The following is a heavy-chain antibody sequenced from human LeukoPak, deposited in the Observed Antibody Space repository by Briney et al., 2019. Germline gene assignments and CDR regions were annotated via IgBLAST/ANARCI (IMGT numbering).Heavy chain of an antibody. Sequence: GGSLRLSCTASGFTFGDYAMSWVRQAPGKGLEWVGFIRSKAYGGTTEYAASVKGRFTISRDDSKSIAYLQMNSLKTEDTAVYYCTRVSGDYVDGYYYYYMDVWGKGTTVTISS. CDR3: TRVSGDYVDGYYYYYMDV. CDR1: GFTFGDYA. J-gene: IGHJ6*03. D-gene: IGHD4-17*01. CDR2: IRSKAYGGTT. V-gene: IGHV3-49*04.